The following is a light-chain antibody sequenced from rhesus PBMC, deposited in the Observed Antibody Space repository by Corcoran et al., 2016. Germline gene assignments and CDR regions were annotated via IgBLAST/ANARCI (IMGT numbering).Light chain of an antibody. CDR1: QSLLYSSNNKNY. J-gene: IGKJ4*01. CDR2: WAS. V-gene: IGKV4-1*01. Sequence: DIVMTQSPDSLAVSLGERVTINCKSSQSLLYSSNNKNYLAWYQQKPGQSPKLLIYWASTRESGVPNRFSGSGSGTDFTLTISGLQAEDVAVYYGQQYYSSPRTFGGGTKVEIK. CDR3: QQYYSSPRT.